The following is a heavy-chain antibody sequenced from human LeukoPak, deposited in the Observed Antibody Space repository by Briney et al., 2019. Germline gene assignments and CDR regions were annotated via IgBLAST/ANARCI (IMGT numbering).Heavy chain of an antibody. Sequence: ASVKVSCKASGYTFTSYYMHWVRQAPGQGLEWMGIINPSGGSTSYAQKFQGRVTMTRDTSTSTVYMELSSLRSEDTAVYYCARARRIAAAGTEFDHWGQGTLVTVSS. CDR1: GYTFTSYY. V-gene: IGHV1-46*01. D-gene: IGHD6-13*01. CDR2: INPSGGST. J-gene: IGHJ5*02. CDR3: ARARRIAAAGTEFDH.